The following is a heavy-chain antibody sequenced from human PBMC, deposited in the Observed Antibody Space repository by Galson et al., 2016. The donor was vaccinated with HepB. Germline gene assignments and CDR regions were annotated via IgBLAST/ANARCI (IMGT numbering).Heavy chain of an antibody. Sequence: SLRLSCAASEFTFSTYWMSWVRQAPGKGLEWVANINQDGSEKYYVDSVKGRFTISRDNAKNSLYLQMNSLRAEDTAVYYCARCYIGMAEDPWGQGTLVTVSS. CDR2: INQDGSEK. CDR3: ARCYIGMAEDP. D-gene: IGHD5-18*01. V-gene: IGHV3-7*03. CDR1: EFTFSTYW. J-gene: IGHJ5*02.